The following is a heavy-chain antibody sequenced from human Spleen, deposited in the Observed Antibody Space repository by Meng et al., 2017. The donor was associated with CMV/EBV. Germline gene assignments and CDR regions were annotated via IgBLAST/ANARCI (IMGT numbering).Heavy chain of an antibody. V-gene: IGHV3-23*01. CDR3: AKEQSYWSGYSTYFDY. J-gene: IGHJ4*02. CDR2: ISGSGDNT. D-gene: IGHD3-3*01. Sequence: SGFTFNTYAMSWVRQAPGKGLEWVSEISGSGDNTYYTDSVKGRFTISRDKSKNTLYLQMSSLRAEDTAVYYCAKEQSYWSGYSTYFDYWGQGTLVTVSS. CDR1: GFTFNTYA.